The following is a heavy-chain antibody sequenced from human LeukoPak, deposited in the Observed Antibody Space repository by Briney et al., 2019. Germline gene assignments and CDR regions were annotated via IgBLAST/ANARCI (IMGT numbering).Heavy chain of an antibody. D-gene: IGHD5-24*01. V-gene: IGHV6-1*01. J-gene: IGHJ6*03. CDR3: ARLRRWLQFRGYYYYYYYMDV. Sequence: SQTLSLTCAISGDSVSSNSAAWHWIRQSPSRGLEWLGRTYYRSKWYNDYAVSVKSRITINPDTSKNQFSLQLNSVTPEDTAVYYCARLRRWLQFRGYYYYYYYMDVWGKGTTVTISS. CDR1: GDSVSSNSAA. CDR2: TYYRSKWYN.